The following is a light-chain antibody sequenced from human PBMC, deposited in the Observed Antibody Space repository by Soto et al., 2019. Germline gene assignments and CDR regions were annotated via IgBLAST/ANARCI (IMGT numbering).Light chain of an antibody. J-gene: IGLJ2*01. CDR2: DVS. CDR1: SSDVGGYHY. V-gene: IGLV2-14*01. CDR3: SSYTSSSTLMV. Sequence: QSVLTQPASVSGSPGQSITISCTGTSSDVGGYHYVSWYQQHPGKAPKLMIYDVSNRPSGVSNRVSGSKSGNTASLTISGLQAEDEADYYCSSYTSSSTLMVFGGGTKLTVL.